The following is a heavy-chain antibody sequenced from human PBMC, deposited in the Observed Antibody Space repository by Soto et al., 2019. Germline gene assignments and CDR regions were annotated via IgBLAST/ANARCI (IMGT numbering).Heavy chain of an antibody. CDR3: AREMATDRDY. Sequence: ASVKVSCKASGYTFTGYYMHWVRQAPGQGLEWMGWINPNSGGTNYAQKFQGWVTMTRDTSTSTAYMELSRLRSEDTAVYYCAREMATDRDYWGQGTLVTVSS. V-gene: IGHV1-2*04. CDR2: INPNSGGT. D-gene: IGHD5-12*01. CDR1: GYTFTGYY. J-gene: IGHJ4*02.